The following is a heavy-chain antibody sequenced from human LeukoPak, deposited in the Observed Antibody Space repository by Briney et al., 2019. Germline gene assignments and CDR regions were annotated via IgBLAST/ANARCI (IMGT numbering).Heavy chain of an antibody. Sequence: SETLSLTCTVSGGSVSSYYWTWLRQPPGKGLEWIGHFYDPGRANYNPSLESRVTISVDTSKNQVSLRLHSVTAADTAVYYCARVLAAAGTEYMDVWGKGTTVTISS. CDR3: ARVLAAAGTEYMDV. CDR1: GGSVSSYY. J-gene: IGHJ6*03. D-gene: IGHD6-13*01. CDR2: FYDPGRA. V-gene: IGHV4-59*02.